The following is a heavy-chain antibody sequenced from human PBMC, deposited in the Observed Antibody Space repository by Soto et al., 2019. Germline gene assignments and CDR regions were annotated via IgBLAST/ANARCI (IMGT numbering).Heavy chain of an antibody. D-gene: IGHD6-13*01. J-gene: IGHJ4*02. CDR1: GYTFTSYA. Sequence: QVQLVQSGAEEKKPGASVKVSCKASGYTFTSYAMHWGRQAPGQRLEWMGWINAGNGNTKYSQKFQGRVTITRDTSASTAYMELSSLRSEDTAVYYCERAPGGPGIAEYWGQGTLVTVSS. V-gene: IGHV1-3*05. CDR2: INAGNGNT. CDR3: ERAPGGPGIAEY.